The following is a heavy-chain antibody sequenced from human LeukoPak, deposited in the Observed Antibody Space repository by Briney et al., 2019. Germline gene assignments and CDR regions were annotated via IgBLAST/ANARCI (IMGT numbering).Heavy chain of an antibody. Sequence: PGGSLRLSCAPSGLTFSSYSMNWVRQAPGEGLEWVSSISSSSSYIYYADSVKGRFTISRDNAKNSLYLQMNSLRAEDTAVYYCARSPPYYYDSSGALDYWGQGTLVTVSS. CDR1: GLTFSSYS. CDR2: ISSSSSYI. J-gene: IGHJ4*02. CDR3: ARSPPYYYDSSGALDY. V-gene: IGHV3-21*01. D-gene: IGHD3-22*01.